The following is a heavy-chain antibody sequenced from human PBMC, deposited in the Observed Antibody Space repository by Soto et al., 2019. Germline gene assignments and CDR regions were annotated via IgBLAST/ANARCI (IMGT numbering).Heavy chain of an antibody. D-gene: IGHD1-26*01. J-gene: IGHJ5*02. Sequence: GGSLRLSCAASGFIFQNFGMSWVRQAPGKGLEWISSISGSGFKKYYADSVKGRFTISRDNSKSTVYLELNNLSAEDTAVYHCAKNQGVELVPLATVDWFDPWGQGSVVTVSS. V-gene: IGHV3-23*01. CDR2: ISGSGFKK. CDR3: AKNQGVELVPLATVDWFDP. CDR1: GFIFQNFG.